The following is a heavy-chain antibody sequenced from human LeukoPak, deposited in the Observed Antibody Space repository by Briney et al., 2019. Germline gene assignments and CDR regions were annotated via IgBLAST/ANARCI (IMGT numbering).Heavy chain of an antibody. CDR2: INPSGGST. CDR3: ASIRGLRGNDDAFDI. D-gene: IGHD3-10*01. Sequence: GASVKVSCKASGYTFTSYYMHWVRQAPGQGLEWMGIINPSGGSTSYAQKFQGRVTMTEDTSTDTAYMELSSLRSEDTAVYYCASIRGLRGNDDAFDIWGQGTMVTVSS. CDR1: GYTFTSYY. J-gene: IGHJ3*02. V-gene: IGHV1-46*01.